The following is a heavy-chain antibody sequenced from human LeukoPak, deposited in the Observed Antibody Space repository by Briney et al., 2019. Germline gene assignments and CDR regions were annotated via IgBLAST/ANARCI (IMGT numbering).Heavy chain of an antibody. CDR1: GGTFSSYA. Sequence: ASVEVSCKASGGTFSSYAISWVRQAPGQGLEWMGRIIPILGIANYAQKFQGRVTITRDTSASTAYMELSSLRSEDTAVYYCARSPYDTATPLDYWGQGTLVTVSS. CDR3: ARSPYDTATPLDY. V-gene: IGHV1-69*04. CDR2: IIPILGIA. J-gene: IGHJ4*02. D-gene: IGHD5-18*01.